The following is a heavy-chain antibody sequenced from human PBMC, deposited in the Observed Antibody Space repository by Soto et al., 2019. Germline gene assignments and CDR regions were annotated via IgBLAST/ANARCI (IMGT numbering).Heavy chain of an antibody. CDR1: GYTFTSYA. CDR3: ARDQSTSGSGSYDYYYYYGMDV. V-gene: IGHV1-69*04. J-gene: IGHJ6*02. Sequence: SVKVSCKASGYTFTSYAMHWVRQAPGQRLEWMGRIIPILGIANYAQKFQGRVTITADKSTSTAYMELSSLRSEDTAVYYCARDQSTSGSGSYDYYYYYGMDVWGQGTTVTVSS. D-gene: IGHD3-10*01. CDR2: IIPILGIA.